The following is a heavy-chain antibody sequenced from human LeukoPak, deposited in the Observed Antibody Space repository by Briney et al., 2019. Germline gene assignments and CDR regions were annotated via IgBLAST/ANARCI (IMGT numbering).Heavy chain of an antibody. D-gene: IGHD4-17*01. CDR3: ARMGWSDDYGDYSDAFDI. V-gene: IGHV4-59*12. CDR1: GGSISSYY. Sequence: SETLSLTCTVSGGSISSYYWSWIRQPPGKGLESIGYIYYNGNTNYNPSLKSRVTISVDTSKNQFSLKLSSVTAADTAVYYCARMGWSDDYGDYSDAFDIWGQGTMVTVSS. J-gene: IGHJ3*02. CDR2: IYYNGNT.